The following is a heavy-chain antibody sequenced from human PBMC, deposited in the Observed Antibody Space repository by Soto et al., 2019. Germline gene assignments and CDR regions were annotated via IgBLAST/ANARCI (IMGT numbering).Heavy chain of an antibody. D-gene: IGHD3-3*01. CDR2: TYYRSRWFN. CDR3: ARTRITIFGVVSYFYGMDV. V-gene: IGHV6-1*01. J-gene: IGHJ6*02. Sequence: SQTLSLTCAISGDSVSSSSAAWNSIRQSPSGGLEWLGRTYYRSRWFNDYAVSVQSRIIVHADTSKNQFSLQLKSVTPEDTAVYYCARTRITIFGVVSYFYGMDVWGQGTTVTVSS. CDR1: GDSVSSSSAA.